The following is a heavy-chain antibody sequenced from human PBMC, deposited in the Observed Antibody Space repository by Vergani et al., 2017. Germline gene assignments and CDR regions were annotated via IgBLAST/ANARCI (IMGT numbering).Heavy chain of an antibody. CDR3: ARGTRAPYYYYYYMDV. J-gene: IGHJ6*03. Sequence: QVQLHESGPGLVKPSETLSLICSVSGVSMQSGSFYWTWIRQTAERRLEWMGRVYPSGTTNYNPSLNGRVTMSVDTSKNQFSLKLSSVTAADTAVYYCARGTRAPYYYYYYMDVWGKGTTVTVSS. CDR1: GVSMQSGSFY. CDR2: VYPSGTT. D-gene: IGHD1-7*01. V-gene: IGHV4-61*02.